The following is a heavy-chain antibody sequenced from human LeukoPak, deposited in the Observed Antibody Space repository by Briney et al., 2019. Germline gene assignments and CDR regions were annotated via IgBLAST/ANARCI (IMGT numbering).Heavy chain of an antibody. CDR1: GYPFTSYG. D-gene: IGHD4-23*01. J-gene: IGHJ4*02. V-gene: IGHV1-18*01. CDR3: ARDHSYGGKELAY. CDR2: ISAYNGNT. Sequence: ASVKVSCKASGYPFTSYGFTWVRQAPGQSLEWMGWISAYNGNTNYAQKFQDRVTMTTDTSTSTAYMELRSLRSDDTAVYYCARDHSYGGKELAYWGQGTLVTVSS.